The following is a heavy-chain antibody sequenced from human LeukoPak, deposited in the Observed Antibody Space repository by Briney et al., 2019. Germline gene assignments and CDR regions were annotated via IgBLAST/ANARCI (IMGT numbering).Heavy chain of an antibody. Sequence: ASVKVSCKASGYTFTSSAMYCVRQAPGQRLELMGWINAGNGNTKYSQKFQGRVTITRDTSASTAYMELSSLRSEDTAVYYCARAEGSSGWYLTFDYWGQGTLVTVSS. V-gene: IGHV1-3*01. CDR3: ARAEGSSGWYLTFDY. CDR2: INAGNGNT. CDR1: GYTFTSSA. D-gene: IGHD6-19*01. J-gene: IGHJ4*02.